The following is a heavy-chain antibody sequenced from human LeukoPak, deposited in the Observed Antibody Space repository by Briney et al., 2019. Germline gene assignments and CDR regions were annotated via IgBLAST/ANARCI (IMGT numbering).Heavy chain of an antibody. Sequence: SETLSLTCTVSGGSISSSSYYWGWIRQPPGKGLEWIGSIYYSGSTYYNPSLKSRVTISVDKSKNQFSLKLSSVTAADTAVYYCARGLYCSSTSCNWFDPWGQGTLVTVSS. D-gene: IGHD2-2*01. V-gene: IGHV4-39*07. J-gene: IGHJ5*02. CDR2: IYYSGST. CDR3: ARGLYCSSTSCNWFDP. CDR1: GGSISSSSYY.